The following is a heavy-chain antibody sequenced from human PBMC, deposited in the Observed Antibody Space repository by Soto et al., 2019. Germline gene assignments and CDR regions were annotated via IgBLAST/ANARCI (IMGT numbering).Heavy chain of an antibody. CDR1: GFTFSSYW. J-gene: IGHJ4*02. CDR3: ARDFLGY. CDR2: IKDDGSER. Sequence: EVQLVESGGGLVQPGGSLRLSCAASGFTFSSYWMSWVRQAPGKGLEWVASIKDDGSERNYVDSVKGRFTISRDNAKNSLYLQMDSLRGEDTAVYYCARDFLGYWGQGTLVTVSS. D-gene: IGHD7-27*01. V-gene: IGHV3-7*01.